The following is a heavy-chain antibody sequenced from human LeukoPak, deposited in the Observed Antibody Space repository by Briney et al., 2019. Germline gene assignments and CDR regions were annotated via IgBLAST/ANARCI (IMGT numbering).Heavy chain of an antibody. Sequence: PGGSLRLSCAASRFTFSSYEVNWVRQAPGKGLEWLSFISSSGDTIYYADSVRGRFTISRDNAKNSLYLQMTSLRAEDTAVYFCARGAVVFDYWGQGTLVTVSS. CDR3: ARGAVVFDY. D-gene: IGHD6-19*01. CDR2: ISSSGDTI. J-gene: IGHJ4*02. V-gene: IGHV3-48*03. CDR1: RFTFSSYE.